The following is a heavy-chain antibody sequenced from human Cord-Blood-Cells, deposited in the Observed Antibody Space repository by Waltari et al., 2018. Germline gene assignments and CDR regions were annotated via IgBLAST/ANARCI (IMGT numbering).Heavy chain of an antibody. J-gene: IGHJ4*02. D-gene: IGHD6-13*01. CDR3: ASVVPFGYSSSWYYFDY. V-gene: IGHV4-4*02. CDR1: GGSISSSNW. CDR2: IYHSGST. Sequence: QVQLQESGPGLVTPSGTLSLTCAVSGGSISSSNWWSWVRQPPGKGLGWIGEIYHSGSTNYNPSLKSRVTISVDKSKNQFSLKLSSVTAADTAVYYCASVVPFGYSSSWYYFDYWGQGTLVTVSS.